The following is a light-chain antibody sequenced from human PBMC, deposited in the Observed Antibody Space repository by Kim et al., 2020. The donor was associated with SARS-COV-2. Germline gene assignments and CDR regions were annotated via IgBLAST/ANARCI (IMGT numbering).Light chain of an antibody. CDR2: GAS. V-gene: IGKV3-20*01. CDR1: QSVSSSY. Sequence: EIVLTQSPGTLSLSPGERATLSCRASQSVSSSYLAWYQQKPGQAPRLLIYGASSRATGIPDRFSGSGSGTDFTLTISRLEPEDFAVYYCQQYGSSPLTFGGRAKVDSK. J-gene: IGKJ4*01. CDR3: QQYGSSPLT.